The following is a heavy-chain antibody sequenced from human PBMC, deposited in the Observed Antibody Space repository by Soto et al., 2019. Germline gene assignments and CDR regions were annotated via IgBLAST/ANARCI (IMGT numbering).Heavy chain of an antibody. CDR2: INPNSGGT. CDR1: GYTFTGYY. V-gene: IGHV1-2*04. D-gene: IGHD6-19*01. J-gene: IGHJ6*02. CDR3: ARALAVAGPLYYYYYGMDV. Sequence: ASVKVSCKASGYTFTGYYMHWVRQAPGQGLEWMGWINPNSGGTNYAQKFQGWVTMTRDTSISTAYMELSRLRSDDTAVYYCARALAVAGPLYYYYYGMDVWGQGATVTVSS.